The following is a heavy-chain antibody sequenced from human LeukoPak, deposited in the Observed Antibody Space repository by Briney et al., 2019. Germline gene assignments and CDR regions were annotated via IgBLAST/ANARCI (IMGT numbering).Heavy chain of an antibody. CDR1: GGSISSYY. D-gene: IGHD3-10*01. V-gene: IGHV4-4*07. CDR3: ARDSYYYGSGSYPRY. Sequence: SETLSLTCTVSGGSISSYYWSWIRQPAGKGLEWIGRIYTSGSTNYNPSLKSRITMSVDTSKNQFSLKLSSVTAADTAVYCCARDSYYYGSGSYPRYWGQGTLVTVSS. J-gene: IGHJ4*02. CDR2: IYTSGST.